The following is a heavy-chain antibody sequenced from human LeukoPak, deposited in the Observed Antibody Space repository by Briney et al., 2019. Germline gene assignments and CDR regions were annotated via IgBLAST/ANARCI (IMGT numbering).Heavy chain of an antibody. Sequence: SETLSLTCTVSGGSISSYYWSWIRQPPGKGLEWIGYIYYSGNTNYNPSLKSRVTISVDTSKNQFSLKLSSVTAADTAVYYCASYDYVWGSYAFWGQGTLVTVSS. CDR1: GGSISSYY. CDR3: ASYDYVWGSYAF. D-gene: IGHD3-16*01. V-gene: IGHV4-59*08. CDR2: IYYSGNT. J-gene: IGHJ4*02.